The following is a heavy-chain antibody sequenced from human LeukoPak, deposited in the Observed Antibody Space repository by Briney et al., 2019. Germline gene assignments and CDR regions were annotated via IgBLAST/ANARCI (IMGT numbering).Heavy chain of an antibody. J-gene: IGHJ4*02. D-gene: IGHD3-10*01. CDR2: ISYDGSNK. V-gene: IGHV3-30*18. CDR1: GFTFSSYG. CDR3: AKFQVYGSGSYPVDY. Sequence: PGGSLRLSCAASGFTFSSYGMHWVRQAPGKGLEWVAVISYDGSNKYYADSVKGRFTISRDNSKSTLYLQMNSLRAEDTAVYYCAKFQVYGSGSYPVDYWGQGTLVTVSS.